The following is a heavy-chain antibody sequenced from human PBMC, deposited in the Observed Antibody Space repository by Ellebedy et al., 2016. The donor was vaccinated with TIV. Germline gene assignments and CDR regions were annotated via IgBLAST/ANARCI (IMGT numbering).Heavy chain of an antibody. CDR3: ARETWGPDY. D-gene: IGHD3-16*01. J-gene: IGHJ4*02. CDR2: IKEDGSEK. Sequence: GGSLRLSCAASGFTFTRYWMTWVRQAPGKGLEWVANIKEDGSEKNYVDSVKGRFTMFRDNAKNSLYLQMNSLRAEDTAVYYCARETWGPDYWGQGTLVTVSS. CDR1: GFTFTRYW. V-gene: IGHV3-7*01.